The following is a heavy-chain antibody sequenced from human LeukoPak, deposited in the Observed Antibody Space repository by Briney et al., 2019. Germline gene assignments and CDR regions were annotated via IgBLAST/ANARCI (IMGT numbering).Heavy chain of an antibody. CDR2: VNPDDSDT. CDR1: GYNFTTYW. J-gene: IGHJ4*02. V-gene: IGHV5-51*01. Sequence: GESLKISCKGSGYNFTTYWLGWVRQMPGKGLEWMGIVNPDDSDTIYSPSFQGQVTISADESITTAYLQWSSLKASDTAMYYCARLRWPRGGRSSFDYWGQGALVTVSS. D-gene: IGHD3-10*01. CDR3: ARLRWPRGGRSSFDY.